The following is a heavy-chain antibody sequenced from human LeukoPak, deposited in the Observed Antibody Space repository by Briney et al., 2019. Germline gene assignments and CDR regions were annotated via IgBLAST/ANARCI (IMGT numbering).Heavy chain of an antibody. J-gene: IGHJ3*02. CDR2: IYYSGST. Sequence: SETLSLTCTVSGGSISSYYWSWIRQPPGKGLEWIGYIYYSGSTNYNPSLKSRVTISVDTSKNQFSLKLSSVTAADTAVYYCARDLYGGSQDAFDIWDQGTMVTVSS. D-gene: IGHD4-23*01. CDR3: ARDLYGGSQDAFDI. CDR1: GGSISSYY. V-gene: IGHV4-59*01.